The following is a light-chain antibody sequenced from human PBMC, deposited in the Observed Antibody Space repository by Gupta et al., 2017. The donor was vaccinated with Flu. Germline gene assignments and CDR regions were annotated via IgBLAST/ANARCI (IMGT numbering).Light chain of an antibody. CDR1: SLRNSY. Sequence: SSELTQDPAGSVALGQTVRITCQGASLRNSYASWYQQKPGQAPVLVIYDKNIRPSGSPDRVSGSSSGNTAAVTITGAQAEEEADYYCNSRESTDNNQEVFGGGTKLTVL. CDR2: DKN. V-gene: IGLV3-19*01. CDR3: NSRESTDNNQEV. J-gene: IGLJ2*01.